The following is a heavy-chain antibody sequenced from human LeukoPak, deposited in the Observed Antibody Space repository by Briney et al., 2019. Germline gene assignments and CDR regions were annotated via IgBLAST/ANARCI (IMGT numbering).Heavy chain of an antibody. CDR2: INPSGGST. Sequence: ASVKVSCKASGYTFTSYYMHWVRQAPGQGLEWMGIINPSGGSTSYAQKFQGRVTMTRDMSTSTDYMELSSLRSEDTAVYYCARDNSVEDTAWWFDPWGQGTLVTVTS. V-gene: IGHV1-46*01. D-gene: IGHD4-23*01. CDR1: GYTFTSYY. J-gene: IGHJ5*02. CDR3: ARDNSVEDTAWWFDP.